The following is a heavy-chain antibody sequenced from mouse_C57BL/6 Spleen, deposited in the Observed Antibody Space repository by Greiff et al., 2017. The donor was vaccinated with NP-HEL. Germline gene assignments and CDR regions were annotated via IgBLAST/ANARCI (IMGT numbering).Heavy chain of an antibody. V-gene: IGHV1-61*01. CDR2: IYPSDSET. Sequence: VQLQQPGAELVRPGSSVKLSCKASGYTFTSYWMDWVKQRPGQGLEWIGNIYPSDSETHYNQKFKDKTTLTVDKSSSTAYMQLSSLTSEDSAVYCCARVGLLRSYFDYWGQGTTLTVSS. CDR1: GYTFTSYW. D-gene: IGHD1-1*01. J-gene: IGHJ2*01. CDR3: ARVGLLRSYFDY.